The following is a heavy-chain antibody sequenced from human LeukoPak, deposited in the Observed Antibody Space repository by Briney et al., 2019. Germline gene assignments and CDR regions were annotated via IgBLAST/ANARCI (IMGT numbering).Heavy chain of an antibody. Sequence: GGPLRLSCAASRFTFSSYGLHWVRQAPGKGLEWVAFIRYDGSNKYYADSVKGRFTISRDNSKNTLYLQMNSLRAEDTAVYYCARDGSDWGQGTLVTVSS. J-gene: IGHJ4*02. CDR1: RFTFSSYG. CDR3: ARDGSD. CDR2: IRYDGSNK. D-gene: IGHD2-15*01. V-gene: IGHV3-30*02.